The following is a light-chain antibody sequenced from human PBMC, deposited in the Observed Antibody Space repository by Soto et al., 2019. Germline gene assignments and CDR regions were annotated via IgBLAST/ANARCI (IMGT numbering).Light chain of an antibody. CDR3: MQALETPLT. CDR2: LGS. Sequence: DVVMTQSPFSLPVTPGEPASISCRSSQSLLYSNGYNYLDWFLQKPGQSPQLLIYLGSNRASGVPYRFSGSGSGTDFTLNISRVEAEDVGIYYCMQALETPLTFGGGTKVEIK. J-gene: IGKJ4*01. CDR1: QSLLYSNGYNY. V-gene: IGKV2-28*01.